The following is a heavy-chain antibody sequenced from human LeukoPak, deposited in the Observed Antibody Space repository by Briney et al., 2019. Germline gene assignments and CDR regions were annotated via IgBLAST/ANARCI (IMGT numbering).Heavy chain of an antibody. CDR2: IYYSGST. Sequence: SETLSLTCTVSGGSISSGSYYWSWIRQPAGKGLEWIGYIYYSGSTNYNPSLKSRVTISVDTSKNQFSLKLSSVTAADTAVYYCARVGILTPYYYFDYWGQGTLVTVSS. CDR3: ARVGILTPYYYFDY. D-gene: IGHD3-9*01. J-gene: IGHJ4*02. V-gene: IGHV4-61*10. CDR1: GGSISSGSYY.